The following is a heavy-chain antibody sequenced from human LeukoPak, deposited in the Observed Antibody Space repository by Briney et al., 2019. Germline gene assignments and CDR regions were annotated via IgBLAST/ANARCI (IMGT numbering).Heavy chain of an antibody. J-gene: IGHJ3*02. CDR2: INIISSEI. CDR3: ARDRAYAFDN. Sequence: PGGSLRLSCAASGFASSSYSMNWVRHAPGGGLEWVSYINIISSEIYYGDSVKGRFTISTDNAKNSVYLQMNSLRDEDTAVYYCARDRAYAFDNWGQGTMVTVSS. V-gene: IGHV3-48*02. CDR1: GFASSSYS. D-gene: IGHD3-10*01.